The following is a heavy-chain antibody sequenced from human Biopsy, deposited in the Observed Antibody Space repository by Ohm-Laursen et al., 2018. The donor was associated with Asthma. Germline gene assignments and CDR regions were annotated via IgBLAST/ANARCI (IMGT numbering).Heavy chain of an antibody. CDR2: ILTKFDAT. J-gene: IGHJ4*02. V-gene: IGHV1-69*06. Sequence: SVKVSCKASGGSFSNFAFSWVRQAPGHGLEWMGTILTKFDATSYAEKFQGRVTITADKSTSTTYMELSRLRSEDTAVYYCARSYDTDSYPVLVLDYWGQGTLVTVSS. CDR1: GGSFSNFA. D-gene: IGHD3-22*01. CDR3: ARSYDTDSYPVLVLDY.